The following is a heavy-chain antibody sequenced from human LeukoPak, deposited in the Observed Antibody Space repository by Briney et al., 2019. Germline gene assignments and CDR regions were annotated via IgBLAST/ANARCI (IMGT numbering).Heavy chain of an antibody. J-gene: IGHJ4*02. V-gene: IGHV7-4-1*02. CDR3: ARDGGYDYVWGSYRHFDY. D-gene: IGHD3-16*02. CDR2: INTNTGDP. CDR1: GYTFTSYA. Sequence: ASVTVSCTASGYTFTSYAMNWVRQAPGQGLEWMGWINTNTGDPTYAQGFTGRFVFSLDTSVSTAYLQISSLKAEDTAVYYCARDGGYDYVWGSYRHFDYWGQGTLVTVSS.